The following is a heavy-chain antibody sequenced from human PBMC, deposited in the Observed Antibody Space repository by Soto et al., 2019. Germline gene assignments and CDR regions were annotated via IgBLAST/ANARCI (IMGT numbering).Heavy chain of an antibody. V-gene: IGHV3-7*01. Sequence: GGSLRLSCAASGFTFSSYWMSWVLQAPGKGLEWVANIKQDGSEKYYVDSVKGRFTISRDNAKNSLYLQMNSLRAEDTAVYYCARYCSGGSCFYYMDVWGKGTTVTVSS. CDR2: IKQDGSEK. J-gene: IGHJ6*03. CDR3: ARYCSGGSCFYYMDV. CDR1: GFTFSSYW. D-gene: IGHD2-15*01.